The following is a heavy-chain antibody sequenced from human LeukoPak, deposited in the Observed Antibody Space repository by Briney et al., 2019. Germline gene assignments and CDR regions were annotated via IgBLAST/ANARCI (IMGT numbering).Heavy chain of an antibody. CDR2: MNTNSGNT. CDR3: AGSYYYDSSGYDS. Sequence: ASVKVSCKTSGYTFSYYYIHLVRQATGQRLEWMGWMNTNSGNTGYAQKFQGRVTMTRNTSISTAYMELSSLRSEDTAVYYCAGSYYYDSSGYDSWGQGTLVTVSS. V-gene: IGHV1-8*02. CDR1: GYTFSYYY. D-gene: IGHD3-22*01. J-gene: IGHJ4*02.